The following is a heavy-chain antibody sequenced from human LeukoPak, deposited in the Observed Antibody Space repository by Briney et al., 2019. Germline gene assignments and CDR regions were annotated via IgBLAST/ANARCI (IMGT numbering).Heavy chain of an antibody. CDR1: GYTFTVYY. J-gene: IGHJ4*02. CDR3: ARDRYGDGFAHFDS. V-gene: IGHV1-2*02. Sequence: ASVKVSCKASGYTFTVYYMHRVRQAPGQGLEWMGWINPNSGGTNYAQKFQGRVAITRDTSITPAYMDLSRLTSDDTAVYYCARDRYGDGFAHFDSWGQGALVTVSS. CDR2: INPNSGGT. D-gene: IGHD5-24*01.